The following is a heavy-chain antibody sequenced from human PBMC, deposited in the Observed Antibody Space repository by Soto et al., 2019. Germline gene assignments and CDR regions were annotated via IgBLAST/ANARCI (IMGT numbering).Heavy chain of an antibody. CDR2: ISSSGSTI. D-gene: IGHD3-3*01. J-gene: IGHJ3*02. CDR1: GLTFSDYY. V-gene: IGHV3-11*01. CDR3: ARDRGSGIFGVVSLPSDAFDI. Sequence: QVQLVESGGGLVKPGGSLRLSCAASGLTFSDYYMSWIRQAPGKGLEWVSYISSSGSTIYYADSVKGRFTISRDNAKNSLYLQMNSLRAEDTAVYYCARDRGSGIFGVVSLPSDAFDIWGQGTMVTVSS.